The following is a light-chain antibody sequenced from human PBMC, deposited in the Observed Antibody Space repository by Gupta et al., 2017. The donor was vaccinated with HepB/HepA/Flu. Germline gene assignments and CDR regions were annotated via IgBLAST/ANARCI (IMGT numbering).Light chain of an antibody. Sequence: QSVLTQPPSVSVAPGQRVTISCTGSSSNIGAGYDVHWYQQLPGTAPKLLIYGNSNRPSGVPDRFSGSKSGTSDSLAITGLQAEDEADYYCQSYDSSLSGVVFGGGTKLTVL. J-gene: IGLJ2*01. CDR2: GNS. CDR1: SSNIGAGYD. V-gene: IGLV1-40*01. CDR3: QSYDSSLSGVV.